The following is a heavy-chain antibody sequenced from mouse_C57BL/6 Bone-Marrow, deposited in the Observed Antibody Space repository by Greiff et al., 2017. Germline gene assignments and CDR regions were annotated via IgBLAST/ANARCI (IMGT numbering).Heavy chain of an antibody. CDR2: ISDGGSYT. Sequence: EVKLVESGGGLVKPGGSLKLSCAASGFTFSSYAMSWVRQTPEKRLEWVATISDGGSYTYYPDNVKGRFTISRDNAKNNLYLQMSHLKSEDTAMYYCARDLHYYVDVWGTGTTVTVSS. CDR3: ARDLHYYVDV. V-gene: IGHV5-4*01. D-gene: IGHD1-2*01. CDR1: GFTFSSYA. J-gene: IGHJ1*03.